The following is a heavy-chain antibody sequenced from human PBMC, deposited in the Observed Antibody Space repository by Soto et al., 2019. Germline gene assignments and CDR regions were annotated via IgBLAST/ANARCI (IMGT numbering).Heavy chain of an antibody. CDR1: GGSISRGGYY. CDR2: IYYSGIS. D-gene: IGHD3-22*01. J-gene: IGHJ4*02. V-gene: IGHV4-31*03. CDR3: ARGTYDRLY. Sequence: PSETRSLTCTLSGGSISRGGYYWRWIRQHPGNGLEWIGSIYYSGISYYNPPFKSRVTISVDTSKTQSSLKLSSVTAADTAVYYCARGTYDRLYWGQGTLVTAPQ.